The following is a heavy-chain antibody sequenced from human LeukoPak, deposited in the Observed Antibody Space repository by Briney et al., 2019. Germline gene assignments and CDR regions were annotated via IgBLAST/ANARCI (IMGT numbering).Heavy chain of an antibody. Sequence: GGSLRLSCAASGFTFSSYGMHWVRQAPGKGLEWVAFIRYDGSNKYYADSVKGRFTISRDNSKNTLYLQMNSLRAEDTAVYYCARLVYGSGTNWFDPWGQGTLVTVSS. V-gene: IGHV3-30*02. CDR1: GFTFSSYG. CDR2: IRYDGSNK. D-gene: IGHD3-10*01. J-gene: IGHJ5*02. CDR3: ARLVYGSGTNWFDP.